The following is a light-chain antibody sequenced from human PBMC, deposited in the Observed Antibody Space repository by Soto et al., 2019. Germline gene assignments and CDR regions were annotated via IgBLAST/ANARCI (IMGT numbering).Light chain of an antibody. J-gene: IGLJ3*02. CDR1: SSDVGGYNF. CDR2: EVT. V-gene: IGLV2-14*01. Sequence: QSVLTQPASVSGSPGQSITISCTGTSSDVGGYNFVSWYQQHPGKAPKLMIYEVTNRPSGVSSRFSGSKSGNTASLTISGLLTEDEADYFCSSYTRQNTRVFGGGTKLTVL. CDR3: SSYTRQNTRV.